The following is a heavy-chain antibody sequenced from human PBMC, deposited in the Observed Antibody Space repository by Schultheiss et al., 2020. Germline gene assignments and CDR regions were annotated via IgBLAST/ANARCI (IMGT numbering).Heavy chain of an antibody. CDR3: AREVHFTGYYIGADS. J-gene: IGHJ4*02. Sequence: GGSLRLSCAASGFTFDDYGMSWVRQAPGKGLEWVANIKQDGSEKYYVDSVKGRFTISRDNAKNSLYLQMNSLRADDTAVYFCAREVHFTGYYIGADSWGQGTLVTVSS. V-gene: IGHV3-7*01. D-gene: IGHD3-9*01. CDR1: GFTFDDYG. CDR2: IKQDGSEK.